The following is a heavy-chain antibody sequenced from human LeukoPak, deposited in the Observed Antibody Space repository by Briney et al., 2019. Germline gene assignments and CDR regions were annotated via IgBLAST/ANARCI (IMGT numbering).Heavy chain of an antibody. J-gene: IGHJ2*01. D-gene: IGHD6-19*01. V-gene: IGHV1-69*06. CDR3: AREAPGIAVASTPTGYFDP. CDR2: IIPIFGTA. Sequence: SVKVSCKASGGTFSSYAISWVRQAPGQGLEWMGGIIPIFGTANYAQKFQGRVTITADKSTSTAYMELSSLRSEDTAVYYCAREAPGIAVASTPTGYFDPWGRGTLVTVSS. CDR1: GGTFSSYA.